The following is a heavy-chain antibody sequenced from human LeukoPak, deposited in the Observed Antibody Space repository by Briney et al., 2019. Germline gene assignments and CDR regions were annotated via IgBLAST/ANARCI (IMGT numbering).Heavy chain of an antibody. V-gene: IGHV3-21*01. J-gene: IGHJ4*02. D-gene: IGHD6-13*01. CDR1: GFTFSSYS. CDR3: ARGGIAAAGNVDY. Sequence: GGSLRLSCAASGFTFSSYSMNWVRQAPGKGLEWVSSISSSSSYIYYADSVKGRFTISRDNAKNSLYLQMNSLRAEDTAVYYCARGGIAAAGNVDYWGQGTLVTVSS. CDR2: ISSSSSYI.